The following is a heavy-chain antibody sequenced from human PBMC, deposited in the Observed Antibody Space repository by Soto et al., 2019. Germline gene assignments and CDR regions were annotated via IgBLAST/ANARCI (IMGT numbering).Heavy chain of an antibody. CDR3: ARSRYSVVGPTTYTFDI. J-gene: IGHJ3*02. CDR2: IYYSGSP. V-gene: IGHV4-30-4*01. D-gene: IGHD1-26*01. CDR1: GGSISSGGYY. Sequence: SETLSLTCTVSGGSISSGGYYWSWIRQPPGKGLECIGYIYYSGSPDYNPSLKSRVTISVDTSKNQFSLRLSSVTAADTAVYYCARSRYSVVGPTTYTFDIWGQGTTVT.